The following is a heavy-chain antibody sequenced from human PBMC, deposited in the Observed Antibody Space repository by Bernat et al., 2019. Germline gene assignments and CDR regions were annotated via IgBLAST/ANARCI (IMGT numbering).Heavy chain of an antibody. J-gene: IGHJ4*02. CDR1: GFTFDNYA. CDR2: ITDSGGDT. CDR3: VKGSDSSRAYYVDY. Sequence: EVQLLESGGGLVQPGGSLRLSCAASGFTFDNYAMSWVRQAPGMGLELGSAITDSGGDTFNSDSVKGRFTISRANSKDTLYLQMMSLRAEDTAVYHCVKGSDSSRAYYVDYWGQGTLVIVSS. D-gene: IGHD6-13*01. V-gene: IGHV3-23*01.